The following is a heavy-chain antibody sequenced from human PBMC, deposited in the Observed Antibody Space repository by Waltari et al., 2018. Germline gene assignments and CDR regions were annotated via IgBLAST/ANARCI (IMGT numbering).Heavy chain of an antibody. CDR3: AHDYGDSGRTY. CDR2: INEDASVK. CDR1: GGSISSSSYY. J-gene: IGHJ4*02. V-gene: IGHV3-7*01. D-gene: IGHD4-17*01. Sequence: LQLQESGPGLVKPSETLSLTCTVSGGSISSSSYYWGWIRQPPGKGLEWVANINEDASVKYYVDSVKGRFTISRDNAKNSLYLQMNSLRVEDTAVYFCAHDYGDSGRTYWGQGTLVTVSS.